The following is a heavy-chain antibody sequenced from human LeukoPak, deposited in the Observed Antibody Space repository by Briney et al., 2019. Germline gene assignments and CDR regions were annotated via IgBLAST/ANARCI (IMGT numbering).Heavy chain of an antibody. Sequence: ASVTVSFTVSGYTLTELSMHWVRQAPGKGLEWMGGFDPEAGETIYAQKFQGRVTMTEDTSTDTAYMELSSLRSEDTAVYYCATAGPYYDFWSGYYPLDYWGQGTLVTVSS. D-gene: IGHD3-3*01. V-gene: IGHV1-24*01. J-gene: IGHJ4*02. CDR1: GYTLTELS. CDR3: ATAGPYYDFWSGYYPLDY. CDR2: FDPEAGET.